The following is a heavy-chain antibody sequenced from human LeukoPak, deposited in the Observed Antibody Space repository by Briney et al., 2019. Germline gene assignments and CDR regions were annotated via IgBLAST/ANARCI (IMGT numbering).Heavy chain of an antibody. Sequence: PGGSLRLSCAASGFTFSSYSMNWVRQAPGKGLEWVSSISSSSSYIYYVDSVKGRFTISRDNAKNSVYLQMNSLRAEDTAVYYCAKSGVVVAGFERGVANWFCRWGQGTRVTVSS. CDR1: GFTFSSYS. CDR3: AKSGVVVAGFERGVANWFCR. CDR2: ISSSSSYI. J-gene: IGHJ5*02. V-gene: IGHV3-21*01. D-gene: IGHD2-21*01.